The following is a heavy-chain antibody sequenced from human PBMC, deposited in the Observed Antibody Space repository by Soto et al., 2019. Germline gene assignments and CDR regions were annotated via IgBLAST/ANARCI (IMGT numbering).Heavy chain of an antibody. J-gene: IGHJ6*02. D-gene: IGHD2-2*02. V-gene: IGHV5-51*01. CDR1: GYKFTTYW. CDR2: IYPGDSDT. Sequence: GESLKISCEGSGYKFTTYWIGWVRQMPGKGLEWMGIIYPGDSDTRYSPSFQGQVSISVDKSISTAYLQWSSLKASDSAMYYCARWEGYCSSTSCYTPGDYGMDVWGQGTTVTVSS. CDR3: ARWEGYCSSTSCYTPGDYGMDV.